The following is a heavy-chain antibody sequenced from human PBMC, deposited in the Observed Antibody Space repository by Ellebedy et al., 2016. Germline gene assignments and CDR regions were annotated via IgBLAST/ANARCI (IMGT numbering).Heavy chain of an antibody. J-gene: IGHJ6*02. CDR1: GFTFSNYG. CDR3: ARDYGDYVKKGYYYYGMDV. CDR2: ISYEGSNK. D-gene: IGHD4-17*01. Sequence: GESLKISCAASGFTFSNYGMHWARQAPGKGLEWVALISYEGSNKYYADSVKGRFSISRDNSRSTLYLQMDSLRVEDTAIYYCARDYGDYVKKGYYYYGMDVWGQGTTVTVSS. V-gene: IGHV3-30*03.